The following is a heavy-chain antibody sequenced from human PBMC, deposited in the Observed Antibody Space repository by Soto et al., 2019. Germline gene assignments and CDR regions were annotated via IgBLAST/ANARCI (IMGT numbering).Heavy chain of an antibody. CDR1: GFSLSATGEA. J-gene: IGHJ4*02. V-gene: IGHV2-5*01. CDR3: AHRKGGSFDY. Sequence: QITLKESGPTLVKPTQTLTLTCTFSGFSLSATGEAVGWIRQPPGKALEWLALIYWSDEIHYTPSLKTRLTLTKDTSRNQVVLRMTSMDPVDTATYYCAHRKGGSFDYWGQGTLVTVSS. CDR2: IYWSDEI. D-gene: IGHD1-26*01.